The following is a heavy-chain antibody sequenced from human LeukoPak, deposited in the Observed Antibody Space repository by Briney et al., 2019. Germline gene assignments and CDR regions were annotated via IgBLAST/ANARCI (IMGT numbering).Heavy chain of an antibody. D-gene: IGHD5-12*01. CDR1: GGTFSSYA. CDR2: IIPIFGTA. V-gene: IGHV1-69*13. CDR3: ARDRFGSGYDSMDY. J-gene: IGHJ4*02. Sequence: SVKVSCKASGGTFSSYAISWVRQAPGQGLEWMGGIIPIFGTANYAQKFQGRVTITADESTSTAYMNLRSLTSDDTAVYYCARDRFGSGYDSMDYWGQGTLVTVSS.